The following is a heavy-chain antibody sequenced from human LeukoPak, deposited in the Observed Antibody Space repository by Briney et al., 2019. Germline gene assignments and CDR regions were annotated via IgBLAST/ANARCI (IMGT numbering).Heavy chain of an antibody. CDR3: AREKYGGTDGYFDY. D-gene: IGHD1-26*01. V-gene: IGHV3-66*01. J-gene: IGHJ4*02. CDR2: IDSGGST. Sequence: GGSMRLSCAASGFTFSSYAMSWVRQPPGKGLEWVSVIDSGGSTSYADSVKGRFTISRDNSKNTLYLQMNSLRAEDTAEYYCAREKYGGTDGYFDYWGQGTLVTVSS. CDR1: GFTFSSYA.